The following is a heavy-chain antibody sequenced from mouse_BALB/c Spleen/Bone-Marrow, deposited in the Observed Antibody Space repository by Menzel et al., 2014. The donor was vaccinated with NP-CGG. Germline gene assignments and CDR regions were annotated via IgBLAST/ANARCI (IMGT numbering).Heavy chain of an antibody. CDR2: INPYNGDT. D-gene: IGHD1-2*01. Sequence: EVRLVESGPELVKPGASVKISCKASGYSFXGYFMNWVMQSHGKSLEWIGRINPYNGDTFYNQKFKGKATLTVDKSSSTAHMELRSLASEDSAVNYCARYYGRGAMDYWGQGTSVTVSS. CDR3: ARYYGRGAMDY. V-gene: IGHV1-20*02. J-gene: IGHJ4*01. CDR1: GYSFXGYF.